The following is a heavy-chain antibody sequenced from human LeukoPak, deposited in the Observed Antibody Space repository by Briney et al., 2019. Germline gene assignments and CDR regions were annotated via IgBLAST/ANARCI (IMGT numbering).Heavy chain of an antibody. CDR3: ARLSQAMTGLFDS. CDR1: GYTFTSYD. CDR2: MNPNSGNT. V-gene: IGHV1-8*01. D-gene: IGHD3-9*01. J-gene: IGHJ4*02. Sequence: ASVKVSCKASGYTFTSYDINWVRQATGQGLEWMGWMNPNSGNTGYAQKFQGRVTMTRNTSISTAYMELSSLRSEDTAVYYCARLSQAMTGLFDSWGQGTLVSVSS.